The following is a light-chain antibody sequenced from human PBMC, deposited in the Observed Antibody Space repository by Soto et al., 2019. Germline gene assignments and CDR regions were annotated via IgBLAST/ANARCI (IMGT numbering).Light chain of an antibody. CDR3: QQFNDYPIT. V-gene: IGKV1-39*01. J-gene: IGKJ5*01. Sequence: DIQMTQSPSSLSASVGDRVTITCRASQTIRSYLNWYQQKPGKAPVLLISAASSLQSGVPSRFSGSGSGTDFTLTISSLQPEDFATYYCQQFNDYPITFGQGTRLEIK. CDR2: AAS. CDR1: QTIRSY.